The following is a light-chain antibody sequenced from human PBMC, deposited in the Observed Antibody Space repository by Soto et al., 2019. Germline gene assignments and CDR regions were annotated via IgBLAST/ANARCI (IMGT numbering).Light chain of an antibody. CDR2: KAS. Sequence: DIQMTQSPSTLSASVGDRVTISCRASQSISNYLAWYQQKPGRAPKLLMYKASNLESGVPARFSGSGSGTEFFLTISSLQPADFATYYCQQYRTDPYTFGQGTKLEIK. CDR3: QQYRTDPYT. J-gene: IGKJ2*01. V-gene: IGKV1-5*03. CDR1: QSISNY.